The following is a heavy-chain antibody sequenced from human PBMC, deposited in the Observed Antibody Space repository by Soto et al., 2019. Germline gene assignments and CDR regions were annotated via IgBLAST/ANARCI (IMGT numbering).Heavy chain of an antibody. J-gene: IGHJ4*02. CDR3: TRGPRSTSTGTGAF. CDR1: GFTFSMYW. D-gene: IGHD1-1*01. V-gene: IGHV3-74*01. Sequence: GGSLRLSCAASGFTFSMYWMHWVRQVPGKGPEWVSRINDDGISTNYADSVKGRFTISRDNAKNTLYLQMNALRVEDTAVYYCTRGPRSTSTGTGAFWGQGTLVTVPQ. CDR2: INDDGIST.